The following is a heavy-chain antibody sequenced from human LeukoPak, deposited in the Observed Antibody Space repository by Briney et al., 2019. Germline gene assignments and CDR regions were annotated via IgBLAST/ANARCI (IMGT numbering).Heavy chain of an antibody. CDR2: ISWNRGSI. CDR3: AKDRTGKGDYFDY. D-gene: IGHD3/OR15-3a*01. V-gene: IGHV3-9*01. Sequence: PGGSLRLSCAASGFTFDDYGMHWVRQAPGKGLEWVSAISWNRGSIGYADPVKGRFTISRDNAKNSLYLQMNSLRAEDTALYYCAKDRTGKGDYFDYWGQGTLVTVSS. J-gene: IGHJ4*02. CDR1: GFTFDDYG.